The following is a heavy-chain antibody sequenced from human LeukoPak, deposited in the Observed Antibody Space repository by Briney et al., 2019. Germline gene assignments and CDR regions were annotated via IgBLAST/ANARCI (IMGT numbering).Heavy chain of an antibody. Sequence: GESLKISCKGSGYTFTSYWIAWVCQMPGKGLEWMGFIYPGDSDTRYSPSFQGQVTISDDKSLTTAYLQWSSLKASDTAMYYCARHLEYTTSSGAFDIWGQGTMVTVSS. CDR3: ARHLEYTTSSGAFDI. V-gene: IGHV5-51*01. J-gene: IGHJ3*02. D-gene: IGHD6-6*01. CDR2: IYPGDSDT. CDR1: GYTFTSYW.